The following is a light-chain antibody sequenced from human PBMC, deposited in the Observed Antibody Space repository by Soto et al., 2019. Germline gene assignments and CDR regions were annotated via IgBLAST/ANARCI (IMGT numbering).Light chain of an antibody. CDR2: DAS. V-gene: IGKV1-33*01. Sequence: DIQMTQSPSSLSASVGDRVTITCQASQDITDYLNWYQQKPGKAPRLLIYDASNLATGVPSRFSGSGSGTDFTFTISSLQPEDIATYYCQQSEALVLSFGGGTKVEIK. CDR3: QQSEALVLS. J-gene: IGKJ4*01. CDR1: QDITDY.